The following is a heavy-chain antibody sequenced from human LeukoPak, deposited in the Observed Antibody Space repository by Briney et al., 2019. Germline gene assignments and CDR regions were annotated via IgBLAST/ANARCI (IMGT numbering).Heavy chain of an antibody. J-gene: IGHJ4*02. CDR3: ARDRTAAAFDY. CDR1: GYTFTSYG. CDR2: ISAYNGNT. D-gene: IGHD6-13*01. Sequence: ASVKVSCKASGYTFTSYGFSWVRQAPGQGLEWMVWISAYNGNTKYAQKIQRRVTMTTDTSTSTAYMELRSLRSDDTALYYCARDRTAAAFDYWGQGTLVTVSS. V-gene: IGHV1-18*01.